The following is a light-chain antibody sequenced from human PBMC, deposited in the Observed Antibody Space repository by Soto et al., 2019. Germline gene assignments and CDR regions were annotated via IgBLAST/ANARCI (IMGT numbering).Light chain of an antibody. CDR3: QQYGSSPRMYT. CDR1: QSVSSSY. Sequence: EIVLTQSPGTLSLSPAERATLSCRASQSVSSSYLAWYQQKPGQAPRLLIYGASSRATGIPDRFSGSGSGTDFTLTISRLEPEDFAVYYCQQYGSSPRMYTFGQGTKLEIK. V-gene: IGKV3-20*01. J-gene: IGKJ2*01. CDR2: GAS.